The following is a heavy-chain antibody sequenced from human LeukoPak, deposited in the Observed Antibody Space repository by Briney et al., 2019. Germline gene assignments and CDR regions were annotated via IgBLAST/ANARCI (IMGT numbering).Heavy chain of an antibody. CDR1: GFTFSSYS. Sequence: GGSLRLSCAASGFTFSSYSMNWVRQAPRKGLEWVSSISSSSSYIYYADSVKGRFTISRDNAKNSLYLQMNSLRAEDTAVYYRARAGYSSSWWSDYWGQGTLVTVSS. V-gene: IGHV3-21*01. CDR2: ISSSSSYI. J-gene: IGHJ4*02. D-gene: IGHD6-13*01. CDR3: ARAGYSSSWWSDY.